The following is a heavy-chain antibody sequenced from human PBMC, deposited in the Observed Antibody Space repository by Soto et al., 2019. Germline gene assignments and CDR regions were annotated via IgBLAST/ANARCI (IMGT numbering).Heavy chain of an antibody. CDR3: ARGPLEMATIRLDY. J-gene: IGHJ4*02. CDR2: IYYSGST. V-gene: IGHV4-61*01. D-gene: IGHD5-12*01. Sequence: SLTCTVSGGSVSSGSYYWSWIRQPPGKGLEWIGYIYYSGSTNYNPSLKSRVTISLDTSKNQXSLKLSSVTAADTAVYYFARGPLEMATIRLDYWGQGTLVTVYS. CDR1: GGSVSSGSYY.